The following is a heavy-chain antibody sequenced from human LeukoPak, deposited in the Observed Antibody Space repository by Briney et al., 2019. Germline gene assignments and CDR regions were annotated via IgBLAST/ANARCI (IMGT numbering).Heavy chain of an antibody. CDR1: GFTFTSSA. J-gene: IGHJ4*02. CDR2: IVVCSGNT. Sequence: GTSVKVSCKASGFTFTSSAMQWVRQARGQRLEWIGWIVVCSGNTNYAQKFQERVTITRDMSTSTAYMELSSLRSEDTAVYYCAAVMESYYDSSGYYSSFDYWGQGTLVTVSS. CDR3: AAVMESYYDSSGYYSSFDY. V-gene: IGHV1-58*02. D-gene: IGHD3-22*01.